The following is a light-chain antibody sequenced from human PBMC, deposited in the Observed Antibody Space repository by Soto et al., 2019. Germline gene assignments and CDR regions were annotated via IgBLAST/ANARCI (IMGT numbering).Light chain of an antibody. CDR3: QKYGSSQYT. J-gene: IGKJ2*01. Sequence: EIVLTQSPGTLSLSPGERATVSCRARQRVSTSSLAWYQQKPCQPPSLLIYGPSNRATGIPDRVSASGAGADFTLMISRLEPEDFAMYYCQKYGSSQYTFGQGTKLASK. CDR1: QRVSTSS. CDR2: GPS. V-gene: IGKV3-20*01.